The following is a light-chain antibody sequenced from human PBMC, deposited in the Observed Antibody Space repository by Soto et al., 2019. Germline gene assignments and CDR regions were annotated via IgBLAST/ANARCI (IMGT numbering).Light chain of an antibody. CDR3: SSYTSSSTYV. CDR2: EVS. V-gene: IGLV2-18*02. J-gene: IGLJ1*01. CDR1: SSDVGSYNR. Sequence: TQPPSVSGSPGQSVAISCTGTSSDVGSYNRVSWYQQPPGTAPKVMIYEVSNRPSGVPDRFSGSKSGNTASLTISGLQAEDEADYYCSSYTSSSTYVFGTGTKVTVL.